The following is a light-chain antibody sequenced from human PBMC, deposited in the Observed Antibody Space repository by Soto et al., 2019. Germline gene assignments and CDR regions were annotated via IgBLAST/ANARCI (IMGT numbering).Light chain of an antibody. J-gene: IGLJ1*01. CDR3: LLFYGGAQLSV. V-gene: IGLV7-43*01. CDR1: TGAVTSDYY. CDR2: GTS. Sequence: QAVVTQESSLTVSPGGTVTLTCTSSTGAVTSDYYANWFQQKPGQAPRPLIYGTSNKHSWTPARFSGSLLGGKAVLTLSGVQPEDEAEYYCLLFYGGAQLSVFGTGTKVTVL.